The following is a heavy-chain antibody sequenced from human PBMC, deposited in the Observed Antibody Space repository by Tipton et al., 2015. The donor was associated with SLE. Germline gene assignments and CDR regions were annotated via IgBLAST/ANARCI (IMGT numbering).Heavy chain of an antibody. CDR3: ARETDGAY. V-gene: IGHV3-21*01. Sequence: SLRLSCAASGFTFSSYWMHWVRQAPGKGLEWVSSISSSSSYIYYADSVKGRFTISRDNAKNSLYLQMNSLRAEDTAVYYCARETDGAYWGQGTLVTVSS. D-gene: IGHD1-26*01. CDR1: GFTFSSYW. J-gene: IGHJ4*02. CDR2: ISSSSSYI.